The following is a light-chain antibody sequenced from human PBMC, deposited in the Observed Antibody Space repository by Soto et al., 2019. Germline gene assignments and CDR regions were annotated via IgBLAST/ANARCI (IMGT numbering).Light chain of an antibody. CDR3: CLYAGSPYV. Sequence: QSVLTQPGSVSGSPGQAVTISCTGTSSDVGGYNYVSWYQQHPGKAPKLMIYDVSKRPSGVPDRFSGSKSSNKASLTISGLQAEDEADYYCCLYAGSPYVFGTGTKVTVL. CDR1: SSDVGGYNY. V-gene: IGLV2-11*01. J-gene: IGLJ1*01. CDR2: DVS.